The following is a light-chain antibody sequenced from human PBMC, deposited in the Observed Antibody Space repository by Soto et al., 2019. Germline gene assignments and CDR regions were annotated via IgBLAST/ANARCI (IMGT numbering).Light chain of an antibody. Sequence: QSALTQPPSVSGSPGHPVTISCTGTSSYVGKYDRVSWYQQPPGTAPRLIMYEVTNRPSGVPARFSGSKSGNTASLTISGLQAEDEADYFCSSYTSASRYVFGAGTKVTVL. CDR1: SSYVGKYDR. CDR2: EVT. V-gene: IGLV2-18*02. CDR3: SSYTSASRYV. J-gene: IGLJ1*01.